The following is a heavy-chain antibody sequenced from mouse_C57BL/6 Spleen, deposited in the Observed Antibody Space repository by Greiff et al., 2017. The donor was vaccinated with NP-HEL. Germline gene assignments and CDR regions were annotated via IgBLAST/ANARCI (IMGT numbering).Heavy chain of an antibody. CDR1: GYAFTNYL. Sequence: QVQLQQSGAELVRPGTSVKVSCKASGYAFTNYLIEWVKQRPGQGLEWIGVINPGSGGTNYNEKFKGKATLTADKSSSTAYMQLSSLTSEDSAVYFCASLIYYYGSSPYYFDYWGQGTTLTVSS. J-gene: IGHJ2*01. V-gene: IGHV1-54*01. CDR3: ASLIYYYGSSPYYFDY. D-gene: IGHD1-1*01. CDR2: INPGSGGT.